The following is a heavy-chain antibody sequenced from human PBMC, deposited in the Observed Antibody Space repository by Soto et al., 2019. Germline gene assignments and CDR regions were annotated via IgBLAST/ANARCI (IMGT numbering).Heavy chain of an antibody. CDR3: ARIAVALNYYYGMDV. D-gene: IGHD6-19*01. CDR1: GGTFSSYA. J-gene: IGHJ6*02. Sequence: QVQLVQSGAEVKKPGSSVKVSCKASGGTFSSYAISWVRQAPGQGLEWMGGSLPNFGTANYAKKFQGRVTITADQSTSTAYMELSSLRSEDTAVYYCARIAVALNYYYGMDVWGQGTTVTVSS. CDR2: SLPNFGTA. V-gene: IGHV1-69*12.